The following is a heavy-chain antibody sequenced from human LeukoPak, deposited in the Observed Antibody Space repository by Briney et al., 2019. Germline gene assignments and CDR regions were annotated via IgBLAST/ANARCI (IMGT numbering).Heavy chain of an antibody. CDR1: GYTFTSYD. CDR3: AREPPRAGYYKYASDI. V-gene: IGHV1-8*01. D-gene: IGHD3-9*01. CDR2: MNPNSGNT. J-gene: IGHJ3*02. Sequence: ASVKVSCKSSGYTFTSYDINWVRQATGQGLEWMGWMNPNSGNTGYAQKFQGRVTMTRNTSISTAYMELSSLRSEDTAVYYCAREPPRAGYYKYASDIWGQGTMVTVSS.